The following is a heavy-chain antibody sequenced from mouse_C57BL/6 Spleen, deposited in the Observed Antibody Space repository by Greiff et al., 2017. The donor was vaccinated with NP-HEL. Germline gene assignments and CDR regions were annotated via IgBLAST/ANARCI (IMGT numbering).Heavy chain of an antibody. J-gene: IGHJ2*01. V-gene: IGHV14-2*01. CDR1: GFNIKDYY. Sequence: VQLKQSGAELVKPGASVKLSCTASGFNIKDYYMHWVKQRTEQGLEWIGRIDPEDGETKYAPKFQGQATITATTSSTTAYLQLSSLTSEDTAVYYCARHYYGSSGGYFDYWGQGTTLTVSS. CDR3: ARHYYGSSGGYFDY. CDR2: IDPEDGET. D-gene: IGHD1-1*01.